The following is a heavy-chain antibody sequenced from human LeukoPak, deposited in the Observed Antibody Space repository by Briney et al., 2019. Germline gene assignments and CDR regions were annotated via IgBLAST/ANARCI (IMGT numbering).Heavy chain of an antibody. J-gene: IGHJ6*03. D-gene: IGHD6-13*01. CDR2: IIPIFGTA. V-gene: IGHV1-69*06. CDR3: ARGRSSSSWYYYYYMDV. CDR1: GGTFSSYA. Sequence: SVKVSCKASGGTFSSYAISWVRQAPGQGLEWMGGIIPIFGTANYAQKFQGRVTITADKSTNTAYMELSSLRSEDTAVYYCARGRSSSSWYYYYYMDVWGKGTTVTISS.